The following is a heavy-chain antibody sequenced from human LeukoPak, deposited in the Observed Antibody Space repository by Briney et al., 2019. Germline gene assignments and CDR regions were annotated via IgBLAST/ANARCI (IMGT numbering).Heavy chain of an antibody. Sequence: ASVKVSCKASGYTFISYGISWVRQAPGQGLEWMGWINPNSGGTNYAQKFQGRVTMTRDTSISTAYMELSRLRSDDTAVYYCARDLGTYYLDYWGQGTLVTVSS. J-gene: IGHJ4*02. V-gene: IGHV1-2*02. D-gene: IGHD7-27*01. CDR3: ARDLGTYYLDY. CDR2: INPNSGGT. CDR1: GYTFISYG.